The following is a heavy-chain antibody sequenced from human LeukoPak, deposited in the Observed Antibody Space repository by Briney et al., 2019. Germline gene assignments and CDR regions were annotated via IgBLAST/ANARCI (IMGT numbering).Heavy chain of an antibody. D-gene: IGHD3-10*01. CDR3: ARHPPYYYGSGSYYRPSNWFDP. CDR2: MNHSGST. J-gene: IGHJ5*02. CDR1: GGSFSGYY. V-gene: IGHV4-34*01. Sequence: PSETLSLTCAVYGGSFSGYYWSWIRQPPGKGLEWIGEMNHSGSTNYNPSLKSRVTISVDTSKNQFSLKLSSVTAADTAVYYCARHPPYYYGSGSYYRPSNWFDPWGQGTLVTVSS.